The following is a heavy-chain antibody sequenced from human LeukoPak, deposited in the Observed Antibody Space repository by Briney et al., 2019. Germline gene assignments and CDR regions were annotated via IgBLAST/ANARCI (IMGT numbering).Heavy chain of an antibody. D-gene: IGHD4-17*01. CDR3: AKAVTVTRPPFDP. CDR2: ISGSRGST. J-gene: IGHJ5*02. CDR1: VFTFISYA. V-gene: IGHV3-23*01. Sequence: GGSLRYSRAASVFTFISYAMSWVGPAAGRGLEWVSAISGSRGSTYYADSVKGRFTIYRDNSKNTLYLQMNSLRAEDTAVYYCAKAVTVTRPPFDPWGQGTLVTVSS.